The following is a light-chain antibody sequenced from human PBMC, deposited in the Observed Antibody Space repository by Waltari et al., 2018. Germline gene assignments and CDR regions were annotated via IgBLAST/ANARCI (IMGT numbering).Light chain of an antibody. CDR3: NSRDSSGNHLV. J-gene: IGLJ1*01. CDR1: SLRSYY. V-gene: IGLV3-19*01. CDR2: GKN. Sequence: SSELTQDPAVSVALGQTVRITCQGDSLRSYYASWYQQKPGQAPVCVVYGKNNRPSGVPDRVSGSRSGDTVTLTITGAQAEDEADYYCNSRDSSGNHLVFGPGTKVTVL.